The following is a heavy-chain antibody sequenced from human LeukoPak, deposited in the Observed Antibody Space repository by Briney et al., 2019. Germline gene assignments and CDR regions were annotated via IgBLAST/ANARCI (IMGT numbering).Heavy chain of an antibody. J-gene: IGHJ6*02. CDR2: INWNGGSA. Sequence: PGGSLRLSCAASGFTFDDYGMTWVRQTPGKGLEWVSGINWNGGSAGYADSVKGRFTISRDNAKNSLYLQMNSLRAEDTALYYCARATYRGVTMATSRWVYYHGMDVWGQGTTVIVSS. CDR1: GFTFDDYG. V-gene: IGHV3-20*04. D-gene: IGHD3-10*01. CDR3: ARATYRGVTMATSRWVYYHGMDV.